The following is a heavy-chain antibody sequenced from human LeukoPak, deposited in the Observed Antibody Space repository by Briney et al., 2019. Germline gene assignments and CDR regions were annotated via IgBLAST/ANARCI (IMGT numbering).Heavy chain of an antibody. CDR3: ARNHGTFDP. CDR2: ISPSGSTI. J-gene: IGHJ5*02. Sequence: GGSLRLSCAASGFNFSDYYMSWIRQAPGKGLEWVSYISPSGSTIYYADSLRGRFTISRDNAKNSLYLQLNNLTPEDTAVYYCARNHGTFDPWGQGTLVTVSS. CDR1: GFNFSDYY. D-gene: IGHD1-26*01. V-gene: IGHV3-11*01.